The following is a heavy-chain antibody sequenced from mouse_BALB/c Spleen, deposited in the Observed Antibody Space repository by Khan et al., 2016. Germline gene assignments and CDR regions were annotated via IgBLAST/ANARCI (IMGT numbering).Heavy chain of an antibody. D-gene: IGHD1-1*01. CDR1: GFAFSRYW. CDR2: INPDSSTI. Sequence: EVKLLESGGGLVQPGGSLQLSCAASGFAFSRYWMSWVRQAPGKGLEWIGEINPDSSTINYTPSLKDKFIISRDNAKNTLYLQMSKVGSEDTALYYCARLGYYGTMDYWGQGTSVTVSS. V-gene: IGHV4-1*02. CDR3: ARLGYYGTMDY. J-gene: IGHJ4*01.